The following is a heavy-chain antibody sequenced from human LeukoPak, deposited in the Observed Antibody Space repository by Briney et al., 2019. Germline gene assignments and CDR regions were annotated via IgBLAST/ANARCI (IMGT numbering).Heavy chain of an antibody. D-gene: IGHD2-2*02. Sequence: SGPTLVNPTQTLTLTCTFSGFSLNTNGVGVGWIRQPPGKALEWLALIYWEADKRYSPSLKSRLTVTKDTSKNQVVLTMTNMDLVDTATYYCARVGFCSSTSCYSGAYYFDYWGQGTLVTVSS. J-gene: IGHJ4*02. V-gene: IGHV2-5*02. CDR2: IYWEADK. CDR3: ARVGFCSSTSCYSGAYYFDY. CDR1: GFSLNTNGVG.